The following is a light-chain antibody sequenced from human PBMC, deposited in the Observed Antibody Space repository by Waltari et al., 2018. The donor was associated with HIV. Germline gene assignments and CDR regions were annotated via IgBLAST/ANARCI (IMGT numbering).Light chain of an antibody. CDR2: LGS. J-gene: IGKJ4*01. CDR3: MQALQTPLT. Sequence: DIVMTQSPLSLPVTPGEPASIFCMPSQSLLHSNGYNYLDWYLQKPGQSPQLLIYLGSNRASGVPDRFSGSGSGTDFTLKISRVEAEDVGVYYCMQALQTPLTFGGGTKVEIK. CDR1: QSLLHSNGYNY. V-gene: IGKV2-28*01.